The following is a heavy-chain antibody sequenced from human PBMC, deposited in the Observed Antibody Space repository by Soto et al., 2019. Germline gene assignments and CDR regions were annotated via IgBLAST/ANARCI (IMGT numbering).Heavy chain of an antibody. Sequence: GPSVKVSCKASGGTFSSYAISWVRQAPGQGLEWMGGIIPIFGTANYAQKFQGRVTITADESTSTAYMELSSLRSEDTAVYYCARVGPHDYGDYWWFDPWGQGTLVTVSS. D-gene: IGHD4-17*01. CDR1: GGTFSSYA. J-gene: IGHJ5*02. CDR2: IIPIFGTA. V-gene: IGHV1-69*13. CDR3: ARVGPHDYGDYWWFDP.